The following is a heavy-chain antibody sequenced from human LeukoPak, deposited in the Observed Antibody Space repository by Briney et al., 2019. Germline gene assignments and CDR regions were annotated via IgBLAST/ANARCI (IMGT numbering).Heavy chain of an antibody. V-gene: IGHV3-7*04. D-gene: IGHD3-10*01. CDR1: GFTFNSYW. CDR3: ARARYGSGGYFFDF. CDR2: IKQDGSDI. J-gene: IGHJ4*02. Sequence: GGSLRLSCAASGFTFNSYWMSWVRQAPGKGLECVANIKQDGSDIYFVDSVKCRFTISRDNAKNSLYLQMNSMRGEDTAVYYCARARYGSGGYFFDFWGQGTLVTVSS.